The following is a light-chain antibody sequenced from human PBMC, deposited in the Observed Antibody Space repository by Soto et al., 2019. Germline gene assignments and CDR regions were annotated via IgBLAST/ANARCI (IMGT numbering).Light chain of an antibody. CDR1: QSVSSSY. V-gene: IGKV3-20*01. Sequence: EIVLTQSPGTLSLSPGERATLSCRASQSVSSSYLAWYQQKPGQAPRLLIYGASSRATGIPDRFSGSGSGTDFTLTSSRLEPEVFAVYYFQEYDSSPFTFGGGTKVEIK. J-gene: IGKJ4*01. CDR3: QEYDSSPFT. CDR2: GAS.